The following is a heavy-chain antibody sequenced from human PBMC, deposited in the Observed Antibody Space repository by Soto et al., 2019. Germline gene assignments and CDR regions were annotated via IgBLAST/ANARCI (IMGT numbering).Heavy chain of an antibody. J-gene: IGHJ6*02. D-gene: IGHD3-3*01. V-gene: IGHV2-26*01. Sequence: SGPTLVNPTETLTLTCTVSGFSLSNARMGVSWIRQPPGKALEWLAHIFSNDEKSYSTSLKSRLTISKDTSKSQVVLTMTNMDPVDTATYYCARASYDFWSGYHYYYYRMDVWGQGTTVTV. CDR2: IFSNDEK. CDR3: ARASYDFWSGYHYYYYRMDV. CDR1: GFSLSNARMG.